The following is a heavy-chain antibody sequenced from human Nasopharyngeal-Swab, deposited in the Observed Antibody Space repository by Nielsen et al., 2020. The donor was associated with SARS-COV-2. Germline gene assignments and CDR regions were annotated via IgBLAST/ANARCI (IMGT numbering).Heavy chain of an antibody. V-gene: IGHV3-74*01. CDR3: ARMNYYFYYGMDV. Sequence: GESLKISCTASGFTFSSYWMHWVRQAPGKGPVWVSRINSDGSATNYADSVKGRFTISRDNAKNTLYLQMNSLRAEDTAVYYCARMNYYFYYGMDVWGQGTTVTVSS. CDR1: GFTFSSYW. J-gene: IGHJ6*02. CDR2: INSDGSAT.